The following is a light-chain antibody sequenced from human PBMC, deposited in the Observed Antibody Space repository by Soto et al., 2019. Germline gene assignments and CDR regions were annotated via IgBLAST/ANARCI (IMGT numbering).Light chain of an antibody. J-gene: IGKJ5*01. Sequence: DIQLTQSPTFLSASVGDRVTITCRATQGISSYLAWYQQKPGKAPNLLIYAASSLQSGVPSRFSGSGSGTEFTLTISSLQPEDFATYYCQQLNSYPLTFGQGTRQEI. CDR1: QGISSY. CDR2: AAS. V-gene: IGKV1-9*01. CDR3: QQLNSYPLT.